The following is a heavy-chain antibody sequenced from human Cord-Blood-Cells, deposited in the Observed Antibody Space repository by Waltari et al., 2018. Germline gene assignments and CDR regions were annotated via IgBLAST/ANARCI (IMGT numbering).Heavy chain of an antibody. D-gene: IGHD6-19*01. CDR3: ARGTIIAVAYYGMDV. V-gene: IGHV1-69*01. Sequence: QVQLVQYGSEVTKPAYSVRVSCKASGGTFTSYAISRVRQSPGQGLEWMGGIIPTFGTANYAQKFQGRVTITADESTSTAYMELSSLRSEDTAVYYCARGTIIAVAYYGMDVWGQGTTVTVSS. CDR2: IIPTFGTA. CDR1: GGTFTSYA. J-gene: IGHJ6*02.